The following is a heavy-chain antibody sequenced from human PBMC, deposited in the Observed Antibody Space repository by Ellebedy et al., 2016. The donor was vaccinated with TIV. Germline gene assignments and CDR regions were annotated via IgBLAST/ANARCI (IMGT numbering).Heavy chain of an antibody. V-gene: IGHV3-23*01. Sequence: GESLKISCAASGFTFSSYAMSWVRQAPGKGLEWVSAISGSGGSTYYADSVKGRFTISRDNSKNTLYLQMNSLRAEDTAIYYCAKDLWDYVWGSYRSIDYWGQGTLVTVSS. CDR3: AKDLWDYVWGSYRSIDY. CDR1: GFTFSSYA. J-gene: IGHJ4*02. CDR2: ISGSGGST. D-gene: IGHD3-16*02.